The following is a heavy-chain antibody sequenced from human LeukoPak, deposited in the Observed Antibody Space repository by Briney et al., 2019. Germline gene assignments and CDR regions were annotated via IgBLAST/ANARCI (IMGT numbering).Heavy chain of an antibody. CDR2: ISGSGGST. CDR1: GFTFSSYA. J-gene: IGHJ4*02. D-gene: IGHD6-25*01. V-gene: IGHV3-23*01. Sequence: GGSLRLSCAASGFTFSSYALTWVRQAPGKGLECVSGISGSGGSTYYADSLKGRFTIPRDNSKNTLYLQINSLRADDTAVFYCARSGLGSALDNWGQGTLVTVSS. CDR3: ARSGLGSALDN.